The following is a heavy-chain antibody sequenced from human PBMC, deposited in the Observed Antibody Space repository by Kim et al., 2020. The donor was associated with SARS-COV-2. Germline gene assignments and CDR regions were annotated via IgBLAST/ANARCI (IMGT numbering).Heavy chain of an antibody. CDR1: GGTFSSYA. CDR3: ARDKRTRGYSYGYDAFDI. CDR2: IIPIFGTA. J-gene: IGHJ3*02. D-gene: IGHD5-18*01. V-gene: IGHV1-69*13. Sequence: SVKVSCKASGGTFSSYAISWVRQAPGQGLEWMGGIIPIFGTANYAQKFQGRVTITADESTSTAYMELSSLRSEDTAVYYWARDKRTRGYSYGYDAFDIWGQGTMVTVSS.